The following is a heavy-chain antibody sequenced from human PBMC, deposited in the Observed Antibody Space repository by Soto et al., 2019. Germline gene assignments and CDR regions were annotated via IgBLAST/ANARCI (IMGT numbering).Heavy chain of an antibody. CDR1: GFTFSSYD. Sequence: GGSLRLSCAASGFTFSSYDMHWVRQATGKGLEWVSAIGTAGDTYYPGSVKGRFTISRENAKNSLYLQMNSLGAGDTAVYYCARGAVPAAMQVGADNWFDPWGQGTLVTVSS. J-gene: IGHJ5*02. CDR3: ARGAVPAAMQVGADNWFDP. D-gene: IGHD2-2*01. V-gene: IGHV3-13*01. CDR2: IGTAGDT.